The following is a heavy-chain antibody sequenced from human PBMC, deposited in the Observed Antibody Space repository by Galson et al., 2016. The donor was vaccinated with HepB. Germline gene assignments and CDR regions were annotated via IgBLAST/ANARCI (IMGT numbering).Heavy chain of an antibody. J-gene: IGHJ4*02. CDR2: ISTYNGNT. D-gene: IGHD2/OR15-2a*01. CDR1: GYTFTSCA. CDR3: ARDVQYRFDS. V-gene: IGHV1-18*01. Sequence: SVKVSCKASGYTFTSCAISWVRQAPGQGLEWMGWISTYNGNTNYAQNFQGRVTMTTDTSTTTVYLEVTSLRSDDTAVYYCARDVQYRFDSWGQGTLVTVSS.